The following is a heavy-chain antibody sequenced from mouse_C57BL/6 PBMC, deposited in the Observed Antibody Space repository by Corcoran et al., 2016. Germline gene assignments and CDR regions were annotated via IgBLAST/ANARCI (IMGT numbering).Heavy chain of an antibody. CDR3: AKRRSYYSNLYFDY. D-gene: IGHD2-5*01. Sequence: EVQLQQSGPELVKPGASVKISCKASGYTFTDYYMNWVKQSHGKSLEWIGDINPNNGGTSYNQKFKGKATLTVDKSSSTAYMELRSLTSEDSAVYYCAKRRSYYSNLYFDYWGQGTTLTVSS. CDR2: INPNNGGT. V-gene: IGHV1-26*01. CDR1: GYTFTDYY. J-gene: IGHJ2*01.